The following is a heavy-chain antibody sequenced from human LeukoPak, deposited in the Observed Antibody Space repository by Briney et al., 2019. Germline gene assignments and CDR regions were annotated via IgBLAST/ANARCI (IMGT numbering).Heavy chain of an antibody. CDR1: GFTFSSYS. V-gene: IGHV3-21*01. J-gene: IGHJ3*02. CDR3: ARDKIVIGAFDI. D-gene: IGHD2/OR15-2a*01. CDR2: ISSSSSYI. Sequence: PGGSLRLSCAASGFTFSSYSMNWVRQAPGKGLEWVSSISSSSSYIYYADSVKGRFTIPRDNSKNTPYLQMNSLRAEDTAMYYCARDKIVIGAFDIWGQGTMVTVSS.